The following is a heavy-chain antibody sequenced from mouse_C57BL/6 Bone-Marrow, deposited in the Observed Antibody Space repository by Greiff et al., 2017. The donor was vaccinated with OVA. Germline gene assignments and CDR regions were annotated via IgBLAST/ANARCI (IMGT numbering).Heavy chain of an antibody. CDR2: IDPENGDT. Sequence: VHVKQSGAELVRPGASVKLSCTASGFNIKDDYMHWVKQRPEQGLEWIGWIDPENGDTEYASKFQGKATITADTSSNTAYLQLSSLTSEDTAVYYCARSVANWDDYWGQGTTLTVSS. D-gene: IGHD4-1*01. J-gene: IGHJ2*01. CDR3: ARSVANWDDY. V-gene: IGHV14-4*01. CDR1: GFNIKDDY.